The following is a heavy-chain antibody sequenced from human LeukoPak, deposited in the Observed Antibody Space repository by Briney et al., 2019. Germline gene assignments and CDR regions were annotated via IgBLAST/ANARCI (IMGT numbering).Heavy chain of an antibody. V-gene: IGHV3-30*18. CDR2: ISYDGSNK. CDR3: AKGGAWFGEFRFDY. Sequence: PGRSLRLSCAASGFTFSSYGMHWVRQAPGKWLEWVAVISYDGSNKYYADSVKGRFTISRDNSKNTLYLQMNSLRAEDTAVYYCAKGGAWFGEFRFDYWGQGTLVTVSS. J-gene: IGHJ4*02. D-gene: IGHD3-10*01. CDR1: GFTFSSYG.